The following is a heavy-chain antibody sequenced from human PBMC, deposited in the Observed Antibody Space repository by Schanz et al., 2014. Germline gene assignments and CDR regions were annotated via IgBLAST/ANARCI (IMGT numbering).Heavy chain of an antibody. CDR3: ARDGVDAAAGGNY. D-gene: IGHD6-13*01. CDR2: INPSGGST. Sequence: QVQLVQSGAEVKKPGASVKVSCRASGYPFTSDSMHWVRQAPGQGLEWMGMINPSGGSTTYAQKFQGRVTMTRDTSTSTVYMELSSLRSDDTAVYYCARDGVDAAAGGNYWGQGTLVTVSS. V-gene: IGHV1-46*03. J-gene: IGHJ4*02. CDR1: GYPFTSDS.